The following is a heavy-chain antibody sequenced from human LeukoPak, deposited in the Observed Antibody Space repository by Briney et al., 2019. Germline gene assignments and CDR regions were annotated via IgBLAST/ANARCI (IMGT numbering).Heavy chain of an antibody. CDR1: GGSISDNY. Sequence: SETLSLTCTASGGSISDNYWSWIRQPAGKGLEWIGRMHTGGATTYNPSLKSRLTMSVDPSKDQFSLTLSSVTAADAAIYYCARNYYDRSGYYLPWGQGTVVTVSS. CDR3: ARNYYDRSGYYLP. D-gene: IGHD3-22*01. V-gene: IGHV4-4*07. CDR2: MHTGGAT. J-gene: IGHJ5*02.